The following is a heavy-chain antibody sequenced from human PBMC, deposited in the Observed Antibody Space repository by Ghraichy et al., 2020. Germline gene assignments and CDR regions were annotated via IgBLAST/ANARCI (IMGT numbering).Heavy chain of an antibody. V-gene: IGHV4-34*01. CDR3: ARGGKLDY. Sequence: GSLRLSCAVYGGSFSGYYWSWIRQPPGKGLEWIGEINHSGSTNYNPSLKSRVTISVDTSKNQFSLKLSSVTAADTAVYYCARGGKLDYWGQGTLVTVSS. J-gene: IGHJ4*02. CDR1: GGSFSGYY. CDR2: INHSGST.